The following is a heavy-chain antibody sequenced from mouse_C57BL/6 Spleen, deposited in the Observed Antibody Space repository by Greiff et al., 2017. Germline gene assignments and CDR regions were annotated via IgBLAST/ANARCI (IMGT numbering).Heavy chain of an antibody. CDR3: ARYIIPYAMDY. V-gene: IGHV7-3*01. Sequence: EVKLVESGGGLVQPGGSLSLSCAASGFTFTDYYMSWVRQPPGKALEWLGFIRNKANGYTTEYSASVKGRFTISRDNSQSILYLQMNALRAEDSATYCCARYIIPYAMDYWGQGTSVTVSS. D-gene: IGHD5-1-1*01. CDR1: GFTFTDYY. CDR2: IRNKANGYTT. J-gene: IGHJ4*01.